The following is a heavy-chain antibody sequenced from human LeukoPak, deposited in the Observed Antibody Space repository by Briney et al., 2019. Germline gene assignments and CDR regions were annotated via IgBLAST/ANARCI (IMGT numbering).Heavy chain of an antibody. V-gene: IGHV4-59*01. D-gene: IGHD5-12*01. J-gene: IGHJ6*03. CDR2: IYYSGST. CDR3: AREETSGYDYYYYMDV. CDR1: GGSISSSY. Sequence: PSETLSLTCTVSGGSISSSYWSWIRQPPGKGLEWIGYIYYSGSTNYNPSLKSRVTISVDTSKNQFSLKLSSVTAAGTAVYYCAREETSGYDYYYYMDVWGKGTTVTVSS.